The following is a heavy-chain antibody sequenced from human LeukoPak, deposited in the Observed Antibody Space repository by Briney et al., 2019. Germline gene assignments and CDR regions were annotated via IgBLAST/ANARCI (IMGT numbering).Heavy chain of an antibody. CDR2: MNPNSGNT. CDR1: GYTFTSYD. V-gene: IGHV1-8*01. CDR3: ARQPSTGGDY. J-gene: IGHJ4*02. Sequence: ASVKVSCKASGYTFTSYDINRARQATGQGLERMGWMNPNSGNTGYAQKFQGRVTMTRNTSISTAYMELSSLRSEDTAVYYCARQPSTGGDYWGQGTLVTVSS.